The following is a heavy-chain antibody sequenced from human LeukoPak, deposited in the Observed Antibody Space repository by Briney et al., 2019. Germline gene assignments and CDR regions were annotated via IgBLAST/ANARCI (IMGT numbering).Heavy chain of an antibody. V-gene: IGHV3-21*01. CDR2: ISSSSSYI. J-gene: IGHJ6*03. Sequence: GGSLRLSCTASGFTFINYSMNWVRQAPGKGLEWVSSISSSSSYIYYADSVKGRFTISRDNAKNSLYLQVNSLRAEDTAVYYCARDANWGFGYYYMDVWGKGTTVTVSS. CDR3: ARDANWGFGYYYMDV. CDR1: GFTFINYS. D-gene: IGHD7-27*01.